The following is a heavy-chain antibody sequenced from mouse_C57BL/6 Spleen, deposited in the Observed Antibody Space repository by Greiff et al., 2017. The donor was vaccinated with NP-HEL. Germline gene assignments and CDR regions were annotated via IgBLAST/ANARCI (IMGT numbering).Heavy chain of an antibody. V-gene: IGHV5-17*01. CDR3: ARSRVTTVVARGAFDY. CDR1: GFTFSDYG. J-gene: IGHJ2*01. Sequence: EVMLVESGGGLVKPGGSLKLSCAASGFTFSDYGMHWVRQAPEKGLEWVAYISSGSSTIYYADTVKGRFTISRDNAKNTLFLQMTSLRSEDTAMYYCARSRVTTVVARGAFDYWGQGTTLTVSS. CDR2: ISSGSSTI. D-gene: IGHD1-1*01.